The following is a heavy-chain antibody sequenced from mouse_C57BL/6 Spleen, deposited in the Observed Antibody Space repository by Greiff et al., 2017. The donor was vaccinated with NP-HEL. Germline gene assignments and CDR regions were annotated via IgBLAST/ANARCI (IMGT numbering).Heavy chain of an antibody. CDR3: ARTTGDYFDY. CDR1: GYTFTDYY. CDR2: INPNNGGT. J-gene: IGHJ2*01. Sequence: EVQLQQSGPELVKPGASVKISCKASGYTFTDYYMNWVKQSHGKSLEWIGDINPNNGGTSYNQKFKGKATLTVDKSSSTAYMELRSLTSEDSAVYYCARTTGDYFDYWGQGTTRTVSS. V-gene: IGHV1-26*01.